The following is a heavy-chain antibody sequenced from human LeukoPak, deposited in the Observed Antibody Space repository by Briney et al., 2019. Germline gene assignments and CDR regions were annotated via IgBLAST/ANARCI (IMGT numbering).Heavy chain of an antibody. V-gene: IGHV3-9*01. J-gene: IGHJ4*02. CDR2: ISWNSGSI. CDR3: AKASTPDYYDSSGYQEIWYYFDY. CDR1: GFTFDDYA. Sequence: PGGSLRLSCAASGFTFDDYAMHWVRQAPGKGLEWVSGISWNSGSIGYADSVKGRFTISRDNAKNSLYLQMNSLRAEDTALYYCAKASTPDYYDSSGYQEIWYYFDYWGQGTLVTVSS. D-gene: IGHD3-22*01.